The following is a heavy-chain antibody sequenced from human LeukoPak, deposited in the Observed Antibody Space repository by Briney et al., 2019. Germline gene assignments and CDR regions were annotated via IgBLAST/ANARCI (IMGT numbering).Heavy chain of an antibody. J-gene: IGHJ6*03. Sequence: SETLSLTCTVSGGSISSSSYYWGWIRQPPGKGLEWIGSIYYSGSTYYNPSLKSRVTMSVDTSKNQFSLKLSSVTAADTAVYYCARGIAARPNYYYYMDVWGKGTTVTVSS. D-gene: IGHD6-6*01. V-gene: IGHV4-39*07. CDR3: ARGIAARPNYYYYMDV. CDR1: GGSISSSSYY. CDR2: IYYSGST.